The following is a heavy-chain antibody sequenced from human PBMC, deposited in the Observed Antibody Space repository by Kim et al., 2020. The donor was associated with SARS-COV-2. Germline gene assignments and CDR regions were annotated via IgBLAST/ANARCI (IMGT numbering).Heavy chain of an antibody. CDR1: GFTVSSNY. Sequence: GGSLRLSCAASGFTVSSNYMSWVRQAPVKGLEWVSVIYSGGSTYYADSVKGRFTISRDNSKNTLYLQMNSLRAEDTAVYYCARGGVDTAMVTRGFDYWGQGTLVTVSS. CDR2: IYSGGST. J-gene: IGHJ4*02. V-gene: IGHV3-53*01. CDR3: ARGGVDTAMVTRGFDY. D-gene: IGHD5-18*01.